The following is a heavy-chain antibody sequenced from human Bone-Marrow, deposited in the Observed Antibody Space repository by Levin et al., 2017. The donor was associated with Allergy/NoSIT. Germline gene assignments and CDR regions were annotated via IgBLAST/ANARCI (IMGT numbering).Heavy chain of an antibody. J-gene: IGHJ2*01. CDR3: ATTPAGSFWYFDL. CDR2: IYTGGTT. V-gene: IGHV3-53*01. Sequence: SCAASGFTVQNYFMSWVRQAPGKGLEWVSVIYTGGTTHYADSVKGRFTISRDNSKNTVWLQMNSLRAEDTAVYYCATTPAGSFWYFDLWGRGTLVTVSS. D-gene: IGHD6-13*01. CDR1: GFTVQNYF.